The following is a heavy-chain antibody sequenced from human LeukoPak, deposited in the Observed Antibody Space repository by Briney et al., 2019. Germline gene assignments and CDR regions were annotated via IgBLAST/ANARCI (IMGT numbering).Heavy chain of an antibody. CDR1: GGSISSYY. Sequence: PSETLSLTCTVSGGSISSYYWSWIRQPPGKGLEWIGYIYYSGSTNYNPSLKSRVTIIVTTSYNQFSLKLSTVTAAETAVYYCARRGGALYCSGGSCYDYWGQGKLVTVSS. V-gene: IGHV4-59*01. D-gene: IGHD2-15*01. J-gene: IGHJ4*02. CDR3: ARRGGALYCSGGSCYDY. CDR2: IYYSGST.